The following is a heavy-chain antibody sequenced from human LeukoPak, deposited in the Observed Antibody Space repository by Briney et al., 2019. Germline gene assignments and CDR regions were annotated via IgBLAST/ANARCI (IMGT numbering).Heavy chain of an antibody. CDR1: GFTFSSYA. CDR3: ARAGNDFWSGYYAPNYYYYGTDV. V-gene: IGHV3-23*01. CDR2: ISGSGGST. Sequence: PGGSLRLSCAASGFTFSSYAMSWVRQAPGKGLEWVSAISGSGGSTYYADSVKGRFTISRDNSKNTLYLQMNSLRAEDTAVYYCARAGNDFWSGYYAPNYYYYGTDVWGQGTTVTVSS. D-gene: IGHD3-3*01. J-gene: IGHJ6*02.